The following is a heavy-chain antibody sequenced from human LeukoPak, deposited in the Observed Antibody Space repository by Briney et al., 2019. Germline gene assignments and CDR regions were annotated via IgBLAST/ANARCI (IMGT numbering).Heavy chain of an antibody. CDR2: FYSDGST. Sequence: PGGSLRLSCAASGFTVSTNYMYWVRQAPGKGLEWVSVFYSDGSTFYADSVKGRFTISRDNSKNTLYLQMNSLRAEDTAVYYCARGYNWNDRLDYWGQGTLVTVSS. V-gene: IGHV3-53*01. CDR3: ARGYNWNDRLDY. D-gene: IGHD1-1*01. J-gene: IGHJ4*02. CDR1: GFTVSTNY.